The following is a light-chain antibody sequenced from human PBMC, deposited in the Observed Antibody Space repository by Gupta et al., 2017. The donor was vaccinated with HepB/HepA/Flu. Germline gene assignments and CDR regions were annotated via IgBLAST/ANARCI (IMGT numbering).Light chain of an antibody. V-gene: IGLV3-21*03. CDR1: NIGSKS. CDR2: DDS. Sequence: SYVLPQPPSVSVAPGKTARITCGGNNIGSKSVHWYQQKPGQAPVLVVYDDSDRPSGIPERFSGSNSANTATLTISRVEAGDEADFYCQVWDSSSDHRVFGGGTKLTVL. J-gene: IGLJ3*02. CDR3: QVWDSSSDHRV.